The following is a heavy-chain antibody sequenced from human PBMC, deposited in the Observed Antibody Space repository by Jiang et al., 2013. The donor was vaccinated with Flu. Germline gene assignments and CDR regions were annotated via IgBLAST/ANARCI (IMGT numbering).Heavy chain of an antibody. V-gene: IGHV1-18*01. J-gene: IGHJ4*02. Sequence: SMKVSCKASGYTFTGYGIGWVRQAPGQGLEWMGYISAYNGYTTYAPKLQGRVTMTTDTSTSTAYMELRSLRSDDTAVYYCARETYYDSSGYHGYYFDYWGQGTMVTVSS. CDR2: ISAYNGYT. D-gene: IGHD3-22*01. CDR3: ARETYYDSSGYHGYYFDY. CDR1: GYTFTGYG.